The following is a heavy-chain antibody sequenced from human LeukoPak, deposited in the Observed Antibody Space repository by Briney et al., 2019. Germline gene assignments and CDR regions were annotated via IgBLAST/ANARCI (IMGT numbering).Heavy chain of an antibody. CDR3: ARGTVGDAPVDI. V-gene: IGHV1-8*01. D-gene: IGHD2-15*01. CDR1: GYTFTSYD. Sequence: ASVKVSCKASGYTFTSYDINWVRQATGQGLEWMGWMNPNSGNTGYAQKFQGRVTMTRNTSISTAYMELSSLRPEDTAVYYCARGTVGDAPVDIWGQGTMVTVSS. CDR2: MNPNSGNT. J-gene: IGHJ3*02.